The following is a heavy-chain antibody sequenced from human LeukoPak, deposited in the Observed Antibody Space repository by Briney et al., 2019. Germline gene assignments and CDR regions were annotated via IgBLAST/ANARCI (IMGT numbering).Heavy chain of an antibody. Sequence: GGSLRLSCAASGFPFSSYEMNWVRQAPGKGLEWVSYISPYDSVYYADSVKGRFTISRDNPKNSLFLQMNSLRAEDTAVYYCARDGYYYDSSGWLDYWGQGTLVTVSS. CDR3: ARDGYYYDSSGWLDY. J-gene: IGHJ4*02. CDR1: GFPFSSYE. V-gene: IGHV3-48*03. CDR2: ISPYDSV. D-gene: IGHD3-22*01.